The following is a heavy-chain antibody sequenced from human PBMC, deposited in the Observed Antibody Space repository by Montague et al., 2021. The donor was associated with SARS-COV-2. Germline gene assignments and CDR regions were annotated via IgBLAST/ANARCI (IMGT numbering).Heavy chain of an antibody. J-gene: IGHJ4*02. CDR1: GGSFSGYY. CDR2: INHSGST. D-gene: IGHD3-22*01. CDR3: ARAIVDVTMIIVVMTGVEHYFDF. V-gene: IGHV4-34*01. Sequence: SETLSLTCAVYGGSFSGYYWSWIRQPPGKGLKWIGEINHSGSTNYNPSLKSRVSISVDTSKNQFSLELRSVTAADTAVYYCARAIVDVTMIIVVMTGVEHYFDFWGQGTLVTVSS.